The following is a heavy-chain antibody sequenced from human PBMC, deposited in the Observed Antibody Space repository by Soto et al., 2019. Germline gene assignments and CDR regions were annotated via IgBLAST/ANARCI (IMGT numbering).Heavy chain of an antibody. V-gene: IGHV4-4*02. J-gene: IGHJ6*02. Sequence: SETLSLTCAVSGGSISSSNWWSWVRQPPGKGLEWIGEIYHSGSTNYNPSLKSRVTISVDKSKNQFSLKLSSVTAADTAVYYCARDFGGYYRDYYYYGMDVWGQETTVTVSS. CDR1: GGSISSSNW. D-gene: IGHD3-22*01. CDR2: IYHSGST. CDR3: ARDFGGYYRDYYYYGMDV.